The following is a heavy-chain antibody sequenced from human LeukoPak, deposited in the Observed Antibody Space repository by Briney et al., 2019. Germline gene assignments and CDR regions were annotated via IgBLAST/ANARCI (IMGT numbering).Heavy chain of an antibody. J-gene: IGHJ4*02. V-gene: IGHV3-23*01. CDR1: GFTFGNYG. Sequence: GGSLRLSCAASGFTFGNYGMSWVRQAPGKGLEWVSVISASDRRTYYADSVKGRFTTSRDNSKNTLYLQMNSLRAEDTAIYYCAKTHLPGIAVTGPDYWGQGTLVTVSS. CDR3: AKTHLPGIAVTGPDY. D-gene: IGHD6-19*01. CDR2: ISASDRRT.